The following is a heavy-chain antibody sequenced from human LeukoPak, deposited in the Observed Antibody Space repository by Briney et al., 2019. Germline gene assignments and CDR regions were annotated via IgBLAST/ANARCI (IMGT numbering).Heavy chain of an antibody. CDR2: ISSNGGST. V-gene: IGHV3-64D*06. CDR3: ATHCSSISCTRSPYGMDV. D-gene: IGHD2-2*01. J-gene: IGHJ6*04. Sequence: GGSLRLSCSASGFTFSSYAMHWVRQAPGKGLEYVSAISSNGGSTYYADSVKGRFTISRDNSKNTLYLQMSSLRSEDTAVYYCATHCSSISCTRSPYGMDVWGKGTTVTVSS. CDR1: GFTFSSYA.